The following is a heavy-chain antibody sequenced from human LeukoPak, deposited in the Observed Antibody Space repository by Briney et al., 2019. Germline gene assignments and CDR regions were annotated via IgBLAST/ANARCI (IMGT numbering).Heavy chain of an antibody. Sequence: PGGSLRLSCGASEFTFSSYAMTWVRQAPGKGLEWVSAISGSGGTTYYADSVKGRSTISKDSSKETLYLQMSSLRAEDTAVYYCATARVRSGFYFDYWGQGTLVTVSS. CDR2: ISGSGGTT. D-gene: IGHD2-21*01. J-gene: IGHJ4*02. CDR1: EFTFSSYA. CDR3: ATARVRSGFYFDY. V-gene: IGHV3-23*01.